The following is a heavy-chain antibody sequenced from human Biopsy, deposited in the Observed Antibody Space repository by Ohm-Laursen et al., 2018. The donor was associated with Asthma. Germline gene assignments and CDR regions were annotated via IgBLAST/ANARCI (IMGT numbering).Heavy chain of an antibody. V-gene: IGHV3-9*01. J-gene: IGHJ4*01. CDR1: GFSFDDCA. D-gene: IGHD3-22*01. CDR3: AKSADYYDSTDYLDF. Sequence: SLRLSCSASGFSFDDCAMHWVRQAPGKGLEWVSGISWNSGNIDYAVSVKGRFTISRDNAKNPLYLQMQSLRPEDTAFYYCAKSADYYDSTDYLDFWGRGTLVTVSS. CDR2: ISWNSGNI.